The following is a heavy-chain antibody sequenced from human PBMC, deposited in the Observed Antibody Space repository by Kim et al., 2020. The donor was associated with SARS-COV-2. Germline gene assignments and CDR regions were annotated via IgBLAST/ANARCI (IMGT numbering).Heavy chain of an antibody. CDR2: ISYDGSNK. V-gene: IGHV3-30*04. CDR3: AREPGGGWFDP. Sequence: GGSLRLSCAASGFTFSSYAMHWVRQAPGKGLEWVAVISYDGSNKYYADSVKGRFTISRDNSKNTLYLQMNSLRAEDTAVYYCAREPGGGWFDPWGQGTLV. D-gene: IGHD3-10*01. J-gene: IGHJ5*02. CDR1: GFTFSSYA.